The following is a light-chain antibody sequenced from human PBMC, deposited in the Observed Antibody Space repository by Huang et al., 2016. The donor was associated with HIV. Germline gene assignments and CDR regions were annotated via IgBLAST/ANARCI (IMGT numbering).Light chain of an antibody. V-gene: IGKV1-39*01. Sequence: DIQMTQSPSSLYASLGDRVTITCRASQSISSYLNWYQQKPGKAPNLLIYAASTLQSGVTSRFSGSGSGTDFTLTISSLQPEDFATYYCQQTYSTPRTFGQGTKVEIK. J-gene: IGKJ1*01. CDR2: AAS. CDR3: QQTYSTPRT. CDR1: QSISSY.